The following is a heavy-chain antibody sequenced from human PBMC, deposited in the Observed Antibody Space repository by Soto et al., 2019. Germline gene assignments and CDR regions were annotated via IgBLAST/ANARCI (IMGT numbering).Heavy chain of an antibody. Sequence: QVQLVESGEALVRPGSSRRLSFAASGFTFITKAMHGFRQPPGKGLEWVAVISYDGSNKYYADSVKGRFTISRDNSKNTLYLQMNSLRAEDTAVYYCAKDSSLRYWGQGTLVTVSS. CDR2: ISYDGSNK. J-gene: IGHJ4*02. CDR3: AKDSSLRY. CDR1: GFTFITKA. V-gene: IGHV3-30*18.